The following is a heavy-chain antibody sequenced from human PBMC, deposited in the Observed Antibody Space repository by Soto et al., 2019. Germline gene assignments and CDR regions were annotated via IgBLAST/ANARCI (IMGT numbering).Heavy chain of an antibody. Sequence: ASVKVSCKASGYTFTGYYMHWVRQAPGQGLEWMGWINPNSGGTNYAQKFQGRVTMTRDTSISTAYMELSRLRSDDTAVYYCARALTWNYSSSSGCSGYWGQGTLVTVSS. J-gene: IGHJ4*02. CDR2: INPNSGGT. D-gene: IGHD6-6*01. CDR1: GYTFTGYY. CDR3: ARALTWNYSSSSGCSGY. V-gene: IGHV1-2*02.